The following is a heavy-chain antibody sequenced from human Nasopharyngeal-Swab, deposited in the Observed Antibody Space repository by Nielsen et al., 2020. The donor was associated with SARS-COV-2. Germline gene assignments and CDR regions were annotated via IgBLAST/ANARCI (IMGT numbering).Heavy chain of an antibody. D-gene: IGHD3-10*01. CDR3: ARAWGTMGPAFDY. Sequence: GGSLRFSCAASGFTFSSYGMHWVRQAPGKGLEWVAVISYDGSNKYYADSVKGRFTISRDNSKNTLYLQMNSLRAEDTAVYYCARAWGTMGPAFDYWGQGTLVTVSS. CDR2: ISYDGSNK. V-gene: IGHV3-30*03. J-gene: IGHJ4*02. CDR1: GFTFSSYG.